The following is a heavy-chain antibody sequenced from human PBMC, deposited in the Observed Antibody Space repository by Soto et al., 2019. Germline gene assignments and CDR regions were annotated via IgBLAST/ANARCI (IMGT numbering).Heavy chain of an antibody. CDR3: ARDRRYGRY. CDR2: INQAGNKK. J-gene: IGHJ4*02. Sequence: GGSLRLSFVTSGLTFSNYWLSWVRQAPGKGLEWVANINQAGNKKYYVDSVKGRFTISRDNAKNSLYLQMNSLKAEDTAVYYCARDRRYGRYWGQGTLVTVSS. CDR1: GLTFSNYW. V-gene: IGHV3-7*05. D-gene: IGHD5-18*01.